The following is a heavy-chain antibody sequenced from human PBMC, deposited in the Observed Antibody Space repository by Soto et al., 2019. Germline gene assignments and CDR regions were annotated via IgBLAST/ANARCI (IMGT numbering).Heavy chain of an antibody. CDR2: ISASGSRT. V-gene: IGHV3-23*01. J-gene: IGHJ3*01. Sequence: PGGSLRLSCAASGFIFNNYAMSWVRQAPGKGLEWVSGISASGSRTFYADSVKGRFTVSRDFSKYTLSLQMDSLRAEDTAVYFCGKDPNGDYVGGFEFWGPGTMVTVS. D-gene: IGHD4-17*01. CDR1: GFIFNNYA. CDR3: GKDPNGDYVGGFEF.